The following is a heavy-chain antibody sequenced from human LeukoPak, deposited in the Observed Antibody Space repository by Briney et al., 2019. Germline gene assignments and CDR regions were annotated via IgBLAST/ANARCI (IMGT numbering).Heavy chain of an antibody. CDR2: ISYDGSNK. CDR3: AKVHSSGLIIGDY. V-gene: IGHV3-30*18. D-gene: IGHD6-19*01. Sequence: GGSLRLSCAASGFTFSSYGMHWVSQAPGKGLEWVAVISYDGSNKYYADSVKGRFTISRDNSKNTLYLQMNSLRAEDTAVYYCAKVHSSGLIIGDYWGQGTLVTVSS. J-gene: IGHJ4*02. CDR1: GFTFSSYG.